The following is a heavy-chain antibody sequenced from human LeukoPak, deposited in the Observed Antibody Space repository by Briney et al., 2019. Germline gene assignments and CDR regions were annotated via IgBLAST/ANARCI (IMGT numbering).Heavy chain of an antibody. CDR3: AKGRQEVGGSDAFDI. Sequence: PGGSLRLSCAASGFTFSDYAMSWVRQAPGKGLEWVSAFSGGGGGTYYADSAKGRFTISRDNSKNTLSLQMNSLRAEDTAVYYCAKGRQEVGGSDAFDIWGQGTTVTVSS. CDR2: FSGGGGGT. D-gene: IGHD3-16*01. V-gene: IGHV3-23*01. J-gene: IGHJ3*02. CDR1: GFTFSDYA.